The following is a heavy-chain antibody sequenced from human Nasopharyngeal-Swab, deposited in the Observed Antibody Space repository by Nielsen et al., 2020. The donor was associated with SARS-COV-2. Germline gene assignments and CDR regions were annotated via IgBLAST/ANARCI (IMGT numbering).Heavy chain of an antibody. D-gene: IGHD2-21*02. Sequence: GESLKISCAASGFTFSSYAMHWVRQAPGKGLEWVAVISYDGSNKYYADSVKGRFTISRDNSKNTLYLQMNSLRAEDTAVYYCARGPKRYCGGDCYSPPDYWGQGTLVTVSS. CDR3: ARGPKRYCGGDCYSPPDY. CDR1: GFTFSSYA. CDR2: ISYDGSNK. V-gene: IGHV3-30-3*01. J-gene: IGHJ4*02.